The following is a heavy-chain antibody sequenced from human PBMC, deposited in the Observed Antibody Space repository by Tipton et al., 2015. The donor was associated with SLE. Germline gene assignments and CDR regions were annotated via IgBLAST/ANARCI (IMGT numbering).Heavy chain of an antibody. V-gene: IGHV3-9*01. Sequence: SLRLSCAASGFTFVDYAMHWVRQAPGEGLEWVSGISWNSGSIGYADSVKGRFTISRDNAKNSLYLQMNSLRAEDTALYYCAKDSSGYYSAFDIWGQGTMVTVSS. CDR3: AKDSSGYYSAFDI. D-gene: IGHD3-22*01. CDR2: ISWNSGSI. J-gene: IGHJ3*02. CDR1: GFTFVDYA.